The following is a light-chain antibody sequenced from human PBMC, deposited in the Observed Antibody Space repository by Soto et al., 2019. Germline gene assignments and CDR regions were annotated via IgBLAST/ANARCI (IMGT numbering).Light chain of an antibody. J-gene: IGLJ2*01. CDR1: SSNIGAGYD. CDR3: QSYDSSLSVV. V-gene: IGLV1-40*01. CDR2: GNS. Sequence: QSVLTQPPSVSGAPGQRVTIYCTGSSSNIGAGYDVHWYQQLPGTAPKLLIHGNSNRPSGVPDRFSGSKSGTSASLAITGLQAEDEADYYCQSYDSSLSVVFGGGTKLT.